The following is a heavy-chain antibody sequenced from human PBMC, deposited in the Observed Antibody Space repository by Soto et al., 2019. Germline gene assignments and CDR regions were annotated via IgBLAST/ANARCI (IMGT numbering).Heavy chain of an antibody. D-gene: IGHD5-12*01. CDR1: GFTFSSYA. Sequence: QVQLVESGGGVVQPGRSLRLSCAASGFTFSSYAMHWVRQAPGKGLEWVAVISFDGSNKYYADSVKDRLTISRDNSKNTLYVQMNSLRAEDTAVYYCGRDRRFGKGYNLGFDAWGQGTLVTVSS. J-gene: IGHJ5*02. CDR2: ISFDGSNK. V-gene: IGHV3-30-3*01. CDR3: GRDRRFGKGYNLGFDA.